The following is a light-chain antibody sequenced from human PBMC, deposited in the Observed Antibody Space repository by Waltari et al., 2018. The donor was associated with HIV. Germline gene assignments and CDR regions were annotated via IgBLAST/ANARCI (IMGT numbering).Light chain of an antibody. CDR1: QSISTY. CDR2: DAS. J-gene: IGKJ5*01. Sequence: EIVLTQSPATLSLSPGERATLSCRASQSISTYLAWYQQKPGQAPRLLIYDASNRASGIPTRFSGSGSGTGFTLTISSLEPEDSAVYYCQQRSNWITFGQGTRLEIK. V-gene: IGKV3-11*01. CDR3: QQRSNWIT.